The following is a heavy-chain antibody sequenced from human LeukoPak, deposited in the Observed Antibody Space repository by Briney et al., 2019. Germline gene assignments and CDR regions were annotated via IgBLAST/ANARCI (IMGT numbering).Heavy chain of an antibody. V-gene: IGHV3-21*01. Sequence: GGSLRLSCAASGFIFSTHSMNWVRQAPGKGLEWVSSISTTSTYIYYADSMKGRFTISRDNAKNSLYLQMNSLTAEDTAVYYCAKFVIYEGEDFWGQGTLVAVSS. CDR3: AKFVIYEGEDF. CDR2: ISTTSTYI. J-gene: IGHJ4*02. D-gene: IGHD2-21*01. CDR1: GFIFSTHS.